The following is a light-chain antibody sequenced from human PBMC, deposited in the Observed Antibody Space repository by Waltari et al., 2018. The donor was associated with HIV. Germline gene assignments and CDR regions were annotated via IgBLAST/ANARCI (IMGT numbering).Light chain of an antibody. CDR2: RNT. J-gene: IGLJ3*02. CDR1: SSNIGGHY. V-gene: IGLV1-47*01. Sequence: QSVLTQPPSASGTPGQRVTISCSGSSSNIGGHYVYWYQQLTGPAPKLLIYRNTRRPSGVPDRFSGSKSGTSASLAISGLRSEDEADYYCAAWDDSLSGLVFGGGTKLTVL. CDR3: AAWDDSLSGLV.